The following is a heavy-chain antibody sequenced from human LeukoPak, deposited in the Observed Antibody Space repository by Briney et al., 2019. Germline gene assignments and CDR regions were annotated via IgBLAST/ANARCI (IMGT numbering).Heavy chain of an antibody. J-gene: IGHJ4*02. D-gene: IGHD4-11*01. Sequence: PSETLSLTCTVSGDSISSSHYYWGWIRQSPGKGLEWIGSIYSGGETHYNPSLNSRVTIFLDTSKNRFSQNLISVTATDTAVYYCVRDYSNFVQGDWGQGTLVTVSS. CDR3: VRDYSNFVQGD. CDR2: IYSGGET. V-gene: IGHV4-39*02. CDR1: GDSISSSHYY.